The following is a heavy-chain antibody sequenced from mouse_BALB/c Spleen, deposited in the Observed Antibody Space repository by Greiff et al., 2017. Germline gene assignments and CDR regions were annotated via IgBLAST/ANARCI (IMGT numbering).Heavy chain of an antibody. V-gene: IGHV5-12-2*01. J-gene: IGHJ1*01. Sequence: EVKLMESGGGLVQPGGSLKLSCAASGFTFSSYTMSWVRQTPEKRLEWVAYISNGGGSTYYPDTVKGRFTISRDNAKNTLYLQMSSLKSEDTAMYYCARHRYFDVWGAGTTVTVSS. CDR3: ARHRYFDV. CDR2: ISNGGGST. CDR1: GFTFSSYT.